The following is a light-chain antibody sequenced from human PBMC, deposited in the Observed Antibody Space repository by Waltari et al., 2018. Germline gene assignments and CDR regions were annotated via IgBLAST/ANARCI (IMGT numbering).Light chain of an antibody. V-gene: IGKV1-17*03. CDR3: LQHNSYPLT. CDR1: QGISNY. CDR2: TAS. Sequence: DIPLTQSPSAMSASVGDRVTITCRSSQGISNYLAWFQQNAGKVPKRLIYTASSLQSGVPSMFSGSGSGTEFTLTISSLQPEDFATYYCLQHNSYPLTFGGGTKVEIK. J-gene: IGKJ4*01.